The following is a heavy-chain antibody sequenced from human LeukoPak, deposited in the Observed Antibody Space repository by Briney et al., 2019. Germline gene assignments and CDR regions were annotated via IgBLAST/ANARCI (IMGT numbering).Heavy chain of an antibody. CDR3: ARTWAKYYFDP. CDR2: IKQDGSER. J-gene: IGHJ4*02. D-gene: IGHD3-16*01. V-gene: IGHV3-7*05. Sequence: GGSLCLSCAASEFTFSSYWMSWVGQAPGKGLEWVTTIKQDGSERYYVDSVKGRFTISRDNANNFLYLQMNSLRAKDTAVYYCARTWAKYYFDPWGQGTLVAVSS. CDR1: EFTFSSYW.